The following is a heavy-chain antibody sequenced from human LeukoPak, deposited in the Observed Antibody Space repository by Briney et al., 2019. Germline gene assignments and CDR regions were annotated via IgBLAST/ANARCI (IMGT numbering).Heavy chain of an antibody. J-gene: IGHJ4*02. D-gene: IGHD6-13*01. Sequence: SETLFLTCTVSGGSISSYYWSWIRQPPGKGLEWIGYIYYSGSTNYNPSLKSRVTISVDTSKNQFSLKLSSVTAAGTAVYYCASQIAAADTVYYWGQGTLVTVSS. CDR1: GGSISSYY. CDR2: IYYSGST. CDR3: ASQIAAADTVYY. V-gene: IGHV4-59*01.